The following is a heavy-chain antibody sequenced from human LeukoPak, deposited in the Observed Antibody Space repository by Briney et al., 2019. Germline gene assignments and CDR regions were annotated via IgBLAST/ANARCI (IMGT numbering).Heavy chain of an antibody. CDR3: ARGRRRLDAFDI. CDR2: IYTSGST. D-gene: IGHD3-16*01. J-gene: IGHJ3*02. V-gene: IGHV4-4*07. CDR1: GGSISSYY. Sequence: SETLSLTCTVSGGSISSYYWSWIRQPAGKGLEWIVRIYTSGSTNYNPSLKSRVTISVDTSKNQFSLKLSSVTAADTAVYYCARGRRRLDAFDIWGQGTMVTVSS.